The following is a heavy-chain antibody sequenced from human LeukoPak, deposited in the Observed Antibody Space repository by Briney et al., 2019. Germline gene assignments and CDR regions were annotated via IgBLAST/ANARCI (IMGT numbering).Heavy chain of an antibody. J-gene: IGHJ3*02. CDR2: ISSNGGST. CDR3: AREKGGFDI. Sequence: GGSLRLSCVASGFAFNSYTIQWVRQGPGKGLEYVSCISSNGGSTYYANSVKGRFTISRDNSKSTVYLPMGGLRAEDTAVYYCAREKGGFDIWGQGTMVAVSS. CDR1: GFAFNSYT. D-gene: IGHD2-15*01. V-gene: IGHV3-64*01.